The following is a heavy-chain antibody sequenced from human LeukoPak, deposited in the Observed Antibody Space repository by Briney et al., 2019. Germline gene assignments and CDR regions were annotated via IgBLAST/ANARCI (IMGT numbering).Heavy chain of an antibody. J-gene: IGHJ6*02. CDR2: IIPVLNIT. CDR3: ARDQGLTAPPPYGLDV. CDR1: GGTFSSSA. Sequence: SVKVSCKTSGGTFSSSAITWVRQAPGQGLEWMGRIIPVLNITSYAQKFQGRVTITADTSTSTVYMELSSLRSEETAVYYCARDQGLTAPPPYGLDVWGQGTTIIVSS. V-gene: IGHV1-69*04. D-gene: IGHD4/OR15-4a*01.